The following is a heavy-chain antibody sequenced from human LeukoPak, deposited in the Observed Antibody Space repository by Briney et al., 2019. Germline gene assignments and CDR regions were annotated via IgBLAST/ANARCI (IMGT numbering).Heavy chain of an antibody. CDR2: IYYSGST. CDR3: ARRPSRYGSGSYYRY. V-gene: IGHV4-39*01. J-gene: IGHJ4*02. CDR1: GLTVSNNY. D-gene: IGHD3-10*01. Sequence: GSLRLSCAVSGLTVSNNYMSWIRQPPGKGLEWIGSIYYSGSTYYNPSLKSRVTISVDTSKNQFSLKLSSVTAADTAVYYCARRPSRYGSGSYYRYWGQGTLVTVSS.